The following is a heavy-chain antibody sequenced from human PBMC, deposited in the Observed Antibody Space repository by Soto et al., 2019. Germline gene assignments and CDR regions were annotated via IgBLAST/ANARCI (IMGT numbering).Heavy chain of an antibody. CDR2: IKQDGSEK. V-gene: IGHV3-7*01. Sequence: GGSLRLSCAASGFTFSSYWMSWVRQAPGKGLEWVANIKQDGSEKYYADSVKGRFTISRDNAKNTLYLQMNSLRAEDTAVYFCAILVSRSSSISPNDYWGPGTLVTVSS. CDR3: AILVSRSSSISPNDY. D-gene: IGHD6-13*01. J-gene: IGHJ4*02. CDR1: GFTFSSYW.